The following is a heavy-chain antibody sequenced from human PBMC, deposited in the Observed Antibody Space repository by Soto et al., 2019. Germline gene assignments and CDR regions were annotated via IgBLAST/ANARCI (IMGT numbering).Heavy chain of an antibody. Sequence: GGSLRLSCAASGFTFSDYYMSWIRQAPGKGLEWVSYISSSGTTIYYADSVEGRFTISRDNAKNSLYLQMNSPGAEDTAVYYCAGGSSGDYRTKGYFEHWGQGTLVTVSS. CDR2: ISSSGTTI. D-gene: IGHD1-26*01. CDR3: AGGSSGDYRTKGYFEH. V-gene: IGHV3-11*01. CDR1: GFTFSDYY. J-gene: IGHJ4*02.